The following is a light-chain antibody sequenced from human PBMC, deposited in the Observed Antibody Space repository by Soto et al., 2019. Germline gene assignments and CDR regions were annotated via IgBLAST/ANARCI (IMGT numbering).Light chain of an antibody. CDR2: GAS. Sequence: EIVLTQSPGTLSLSPGERATLSCRASQSVSHNYLAWYQQKPGQAPILLIYGASSRATGIPDRFSGSGSGTDFTLTISRLETEDFAVYYCQQYGTSTTFGQGTKVDI. V-gene: IGKV3-20*01. CDR1: QSVSHNY. CDR3: QQYGTSTT. J-gene: IGKJ1*01.